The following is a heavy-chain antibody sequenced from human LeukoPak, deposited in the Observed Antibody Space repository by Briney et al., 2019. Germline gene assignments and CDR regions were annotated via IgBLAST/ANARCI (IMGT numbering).Heavy chain of an antibody. D-gene: IGHD2-15*01. CDR1: GFTFSNYG. J-gene: IGHJ4*02. Sequence: GGSLRLFCAASGFTFSNYGMLWVRQAPGKGLEWVAVISYDGRNKYYADSVKGRFTISRDNSKNTVYLQMNSLRAEDTAVYYCAKEACGGRCVSDYFDYWGQGSLVTVSS. CDR2: ISYDGRNK. V-gene: IGHV3-30*18. CDR3: AKEACGGRCVSDYFDY.